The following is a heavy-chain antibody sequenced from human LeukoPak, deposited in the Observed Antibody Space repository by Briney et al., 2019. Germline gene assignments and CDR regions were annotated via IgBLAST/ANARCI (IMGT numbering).Heavy chain of an antibody. CDR3: ARDRDRMVQGVTALFDY. CDR2: IIPIFGTA. Sequence: ASVKVSCKASGGTFSSYAISWVRQAPGQGLEWMGGIIPIFGTANYAQKVQGRVTMTTDTSTTTAYMEVRSLRSDDTAVYYCARDRDRMVQGVTALFDYWGQGTLVTVSS. D-gene: IGHD3-10*01. V-gene: IGHV1-69*05. J-gene: IGHJ4*02. CDR1: GGTFSSYA.